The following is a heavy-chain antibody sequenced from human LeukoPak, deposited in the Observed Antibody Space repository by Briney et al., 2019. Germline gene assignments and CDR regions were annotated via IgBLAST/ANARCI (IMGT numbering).Heavy chain of an antibody. V-gene: IGHV3-23*01. CDR1: GFTFGAYS. CDR2: MSGSGGST. CDR3: ARVRYGELDV. J-gene: IGHJ6*02. Sequence: GRSLRLSCAASGFTFGAYSMHWVRQVPGKDLEWVSSMSGSGGSTYYADSVKGRFTISRDDSKNTLYLQMNSLRAEDTAVYYCARVRYGELDVWGQGTTVTVSS. D-gene: IGHD4-17*01.